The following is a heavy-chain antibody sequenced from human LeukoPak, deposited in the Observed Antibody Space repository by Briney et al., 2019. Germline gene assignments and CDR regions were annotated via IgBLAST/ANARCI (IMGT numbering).Heavy chain of an antibody. Sequence: AASVKVSCKASGYTFTSYYMHWVRQATGQGLEWMGWMNPNSGNTGYAQKFQGRVTMTRNTSISTAYMELSSLRSEDTAVYYCARGLVGAGGDWGQGTMVTVSS. J-gene: IGHJ3*01. CDR2: MNPNSGNT. D-gene: IGHD1-26*01. V-gene: IGHV1-8*02. CDR3: ARGLVGAGGD. CDR1: GYTFTSYY.